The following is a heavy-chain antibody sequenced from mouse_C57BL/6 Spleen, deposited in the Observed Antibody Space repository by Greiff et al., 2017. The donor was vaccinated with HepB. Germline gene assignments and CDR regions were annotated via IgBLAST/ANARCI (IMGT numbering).Heavy chain of an antibody. D-gene: IGHD2-3*01. J-gene: IGHJ1*03. V-gene: IGHV3-6*01. CDR3: ANDGYYVGYWYFDV. CDR2: ISYDGSN. Sequence: EVKLQESGPGLVKPSQSLSLTCSVTGYSITSGYYWNWIRQFPGNKLEWMGYISYDGSNNYNPSLKNRISIARDTSKNQFFLKLNSVTTEDTATYYCANDGYYVGYWYFDVWGTGTTVTVSS. CDR1: GYSITSGYY.